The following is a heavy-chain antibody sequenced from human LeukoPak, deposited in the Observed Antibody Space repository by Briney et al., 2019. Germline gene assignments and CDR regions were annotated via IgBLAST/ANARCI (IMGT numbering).Heavy chain of an antibody. CDR1: GFSFSSYG. V-gene: IGHV1-18*04. D-gene: IGHD5-18*01. CDR2: INAFDGNA. Sequence: ASVKVPCKASGFSFSSYGVNWMRQAPGQRLEWMGGINAFDGNAKYAKKFQGRVTMTIEKSTATAYMELRSLRHDDTAVYYCARGRGGNSYGDYYYFMDVWAQGTTVIVSS. CDR3: ARGRGGNSYGDYYYFMDV. J-gene: IGHJ6*02.